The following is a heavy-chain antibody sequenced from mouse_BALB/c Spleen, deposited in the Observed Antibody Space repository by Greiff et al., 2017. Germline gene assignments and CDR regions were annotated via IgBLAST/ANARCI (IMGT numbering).Heavy chain of an antibody. Sequence: QVQLQQSGAELMKPGASVKISCKATGYTFSSYWIEWVKQRPGHGLEWIGEILPGSGSTNYNEKFKGKATFTADTSSNTAYMQLSSLTSEDSAVYYCARGGYRYDAYAMDYWGQGTSVTVSS. CDR2: ILPGSGST. D-gene: IGHD2-14*01. CDR1: GYTFSSYW. V-gene: IGHV1-9*01. CDR3: ARGGYRYDAYAMDY. J-gene: IGHJ4*01.